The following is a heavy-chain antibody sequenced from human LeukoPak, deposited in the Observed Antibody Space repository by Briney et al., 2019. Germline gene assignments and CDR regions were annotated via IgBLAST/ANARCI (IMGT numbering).Heavy chain of an antibody. CDR3: VRDGAHWDLDY. J-gene: IGHJ4*02. V-gene: IGHV3-30*02. D-gene: IGHD7-27*01. Sequence: HLGGSLRFSCAASGFIFSTSGMHWLRQAPGRGLGGVAFIQSDGGNEYYADSVKGRFTISRDNSKNTVHLQMNSLRAEDTAMYYCVRDGAHWDLDYWGQGTLVTVSS. CDR1: GFIFSTSG. CDR2: IQSDGGNE.